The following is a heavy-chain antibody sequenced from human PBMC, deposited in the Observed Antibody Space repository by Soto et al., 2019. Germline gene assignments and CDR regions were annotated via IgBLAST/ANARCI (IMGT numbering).Heavy chain of an antibody. Sequence: SETLSLTCTISGGSISVYYWSWIRQTAGQGLEWIGYIYASGSPYYNPSLRSRVTISADTSKNQISLKLTSPTAADTAVYYCERGVGSSPPQYWGRGTLVTVSS. J-gene: IGHJ4*02. CDR2: IYASGSP. CDR1: GGSISVYY. D-gene: IGHD1-26*01. V-gene: IGHV4-59*01. CDR3: ERGVGSSPPQY.